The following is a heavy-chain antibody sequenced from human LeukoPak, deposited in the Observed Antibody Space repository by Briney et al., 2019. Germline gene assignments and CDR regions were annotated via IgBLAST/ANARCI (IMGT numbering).Heavy chain of an antibody. V-gene: IGHV3-11*04. Sequence: GGSLTLSCEGSGFTFGNHYMSWIRQASGKGLEWVSYIHCGGGDIYYADSVKGRFTISRDNSKNTLYLQMNSLRAEDTAVYYCARDGMDVWGQGTTVTVSS. CDR1: GFTFGNHY. J-gene: IGHJ6*02. CDR3: ARDGMDV. CDR2: IHCGGGDI.